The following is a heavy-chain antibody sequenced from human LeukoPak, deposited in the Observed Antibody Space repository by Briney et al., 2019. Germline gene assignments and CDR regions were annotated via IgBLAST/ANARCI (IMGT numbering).Heavy chain of an antibody. D-gene: IGHD3-22*01. CDR1: GDSVSSDSAA. V-gene: IGHV6-1*01. CDR2: TYYRSKWYN. Sequence: SQTLSLTCAVSGDSVSSDSAAWNWIRQSPSRGLEWLGRTYYRSKWYNDYAVSVTGRITINPDTSKNQFSLQLNSLTPEDTAVYYCARSYYDSSGSYGDYWGQGTLVTVSS. CDR3: ARSYYDSSGSYGDY. J-gene: IGHJ4*02.